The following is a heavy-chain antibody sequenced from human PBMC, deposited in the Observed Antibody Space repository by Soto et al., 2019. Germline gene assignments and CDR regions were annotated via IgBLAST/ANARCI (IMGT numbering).Heavy chain of an antibody. D-gene: IGHD3-10*01. Sequence: EVQLVETGGGLIQPGGSLRLSCAVSGLTVSSNYMSWVRQAPGKGLEWVSVIYSDGGTYYADSVKGRFTISKDNSKNTLYLQMSRLGAEDTAMYYCASMVRGAPVGFWGQGTLVTVSS. CDR1: GLTVSSNY. V-gene: IGHV3-53*02. CDR3: ASMVRGAPVGF. CDR2: IYSDGGT. J-gene: IGHJ4*02.